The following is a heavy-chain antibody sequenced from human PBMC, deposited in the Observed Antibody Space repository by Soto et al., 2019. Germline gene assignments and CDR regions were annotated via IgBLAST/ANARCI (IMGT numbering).Heavy chain of an antibody. J-gene: IGHJ4*02. CDR2: ISGSGGST. V-gene: IGHV3-23*01. Sequence: GGSLRLSCAASGFTFSSYAMSWVRQAPGKGLEWVSAISGSGGSTYYADSVKGRFTISRDNSKNTLYLQMNSLNIEDSAVYYCSGAESPDTAYSSIYWGQGTTVTVSA. CDR1: GFTFSSYA. CDR3: SGAESPDTAYSSIY. D-gene: IGHD1-26*01.